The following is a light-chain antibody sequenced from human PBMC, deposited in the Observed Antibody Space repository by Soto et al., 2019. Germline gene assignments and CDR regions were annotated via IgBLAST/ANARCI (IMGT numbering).Light chain of an antibody. Sequence: QPVLTQSSSASASLGSSVKLTCTLSSGHSGYIIAWHQQQPGKAPRYLMNVEGSGSYNKGSGVPDRFSGSSSGADRYLTISNLQFEDEADYYCETWDSNSWVFGGGTQLTVL. CDR1: SGHSGYI. CDR2: VEGSGSY. CDR3: ETWDSNSWV. J-gene: IGLJ3*02. V-gene: IGLV4-60*02.